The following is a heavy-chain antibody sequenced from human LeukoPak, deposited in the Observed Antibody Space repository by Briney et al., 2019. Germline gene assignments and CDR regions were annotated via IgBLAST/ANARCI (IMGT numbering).Heavy chain of an antibody. CDR2: INPSGGST. Sequence: ASVKVSCKASGYTFSSYYMHWVRQAPGQGLERMGIINPSGGSTSYAQKFQGRVTMTRDTSTSTVYMELSSLRSEDTAVYYCARASGAGGMLYGPDYWGQGTLVTVSS. V-gene: IGHV1-46*01. J-gene: IGHJ4*02. CDR1: GYTFSSYY. D-gene: IGHD2-8*01. CDR3: ARASGAGGMLYGPDY.